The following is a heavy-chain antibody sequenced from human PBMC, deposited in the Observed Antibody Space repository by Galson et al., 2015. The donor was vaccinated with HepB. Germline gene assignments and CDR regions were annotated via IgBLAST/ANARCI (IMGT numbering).Heavy chain of an antibody. CDR3: VRGWDFDD. Sequence: SLRLSCAASGFTVSSNYMNWVRQAPGKGLEWVSNIYTDGRAFYPDSVKGRFTISRDNSRNTLFLQMNSLRAEDTAVYFCVRGWDFDDWGQGTLVTVSS. CDR1: GFTVSSNY. V-gene: IGHV3-66*01. D-gene: IGHD6-13*01. CDR2: IYTDGRA. J-gene: IGHJ4*02.